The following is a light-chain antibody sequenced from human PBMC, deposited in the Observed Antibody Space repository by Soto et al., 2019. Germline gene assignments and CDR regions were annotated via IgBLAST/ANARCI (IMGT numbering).Light chain of an antibody. CDR1: SSDVGAYNY. V-gene: IGLV2-14*01. CDR2: DVN. CDR3: TSWTTSTTMK. Sequence: QSVLTQPASVSGSPGQSITISCTGTSSDVGAYNYVSWYQQHPGKAPKLMIYDVNIRPSGVSNRFSGSKSGNTASLTISGRQAEDEADYYCTSWTTSTTMKVGGGTKLTVL. J-gene: IGLJ2*01.